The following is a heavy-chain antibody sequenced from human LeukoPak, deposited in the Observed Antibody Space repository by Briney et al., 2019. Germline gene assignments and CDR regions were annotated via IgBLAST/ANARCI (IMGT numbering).Heavy chain of an antibody. CDR3: AREYLYSTGWFDY. D-gene: IGHD6-19*01. J-gene: IGHJ5*01. CDR1: GYTFTSYD. CDR2: ISAYNGNT. V-gene: IGHV1-18*03. Sequence: GSVKVSCKASGYTFTSYDINWVRQATGQGLEWMGWISAYNGNTNYAQKLQGRVTITRDTSASTAYMELSSLRSEDMAVYYCAREYLYSTGWFDYWGQGTLVTVSS.